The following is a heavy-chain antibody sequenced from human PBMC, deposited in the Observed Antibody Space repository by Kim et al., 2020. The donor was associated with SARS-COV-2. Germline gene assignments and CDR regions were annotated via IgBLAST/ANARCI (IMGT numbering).Heavy chain of an antibody. D-gene: IGHD1-1*01. CDR2: INSDGSSS. V-gene: IGHV3-74*01. CDR3: ARDTWNEPNFDY. CDR1: GFTFRNYW. Sequence: GGSLRLSCAASGFTFRNYWMNWVRQAPGKGLVWVSRINSDGSSSSYADSVKGRFTISRDNVKDRLFLQMNSLRAEDTAVYYCARDTWNEPNFDYWGQGTL. J-gene: IGHJ4*02.